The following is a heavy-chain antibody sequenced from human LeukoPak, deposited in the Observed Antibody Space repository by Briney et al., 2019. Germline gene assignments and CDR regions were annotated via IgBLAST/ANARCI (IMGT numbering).Heavy chain of an antibody. CDR3: ARGGFCSGTSCSPSAPSPYYYYGMDV. CDR1: GFTFSDYY. CDR2: ITSSSSYT. Sequence: GGSLRLSCAASGFTFSDYYMSWVRQAPGKWLECVSYITSSSSYTNYADSVKGRVTISRDNAKKSLYLQMNSLRAEDTAVYYCARGGFCSGTSCSPSAPSPYYYYGMDVWGQGTTVTVSS. D-gene: IGHD2-2*01. V-gene: IGHV3-11*06. J-gene: IGHJ6*02.